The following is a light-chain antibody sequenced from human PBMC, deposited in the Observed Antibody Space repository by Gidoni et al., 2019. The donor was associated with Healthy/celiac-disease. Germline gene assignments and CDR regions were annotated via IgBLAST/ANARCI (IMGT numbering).Light chain of an antibody. V-gene: IGKV3-20*01. CDR2: GAS. CDR3: QQYGSSPLT. CDR1: QSVSSSY. J-gene: IGKJ4*01. Sequence: EIVLTQSTGTLSLSPGERATLSCRASQSVSSSYLAWYQPKPGQAPRLLIYGASSRATGIPDRFSGSGSGTDFTLTISRLEPEDFAVYYCQQYGSSPLTFGGGTKVEIK.